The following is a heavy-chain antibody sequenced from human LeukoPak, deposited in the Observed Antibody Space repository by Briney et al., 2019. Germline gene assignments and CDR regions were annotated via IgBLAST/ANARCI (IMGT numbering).Heavy chain of an antibody. CDR3: ARRYYDTQYSQYYFDY. D-gene: IGHD3-22*01. CDR2: IFYSGST. CDR1: GVSISSYY. V-gene: IGHV4-59*08. J-gene: IGHJ4*02. Sequence: SETLSLTCTVSGVSISSYYWSWIRQPPGKGLEWIGYIFYSGSTTYNPSLKSRVTLSADMSKNQFSLKLSSVTAADTAVYYCARRYYDTQYSQYYFDYWGQGTLDTVSS.